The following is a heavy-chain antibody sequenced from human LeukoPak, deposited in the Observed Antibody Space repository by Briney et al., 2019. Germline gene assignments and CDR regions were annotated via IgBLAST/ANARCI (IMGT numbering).Heavy chain of an antibody. V-gene: IGHV5-51*01. CDR3: ARLIMVRGASDYYYYYMDV. CDR1: GYSFTSFW. CDR2: IYSGDSDT. J-gene: IGHJ6*03. D-gene: IGHD3-10*01. Sequence: ESLKIPRKGSGYSFTSFWLGRVRQMPGKGLELMGIIYSGDSDTRYSPPFQGQVTISADKSIGTAYLQWSRLKASDTAMYYCARLIMVRGASDYYYYYMDVWGKGTTVTVSS.